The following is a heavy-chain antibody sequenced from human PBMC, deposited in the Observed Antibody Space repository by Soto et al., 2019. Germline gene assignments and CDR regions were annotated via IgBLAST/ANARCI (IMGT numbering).Heavy chain of an antibody. D-gene: IGHD5-18*01. J-gene: IGHJ4*02. CDR3: AKSYSGYSYGFRRSYFDY. Sequence: GGSLRLSCAASGFTFSSYGMHWVRQAPGKGLEWVAVISHDGSNKYYADSVKGRFTISRDNSKNTLYLQMNSLRAEDTAVYYCAKSYSGYSYGFRRSYFDYWGQGTLVTVSS. CDR1: GFTFSSYG. CDR2: ISHDGSNK. V-gene: IGHV3-30*18.